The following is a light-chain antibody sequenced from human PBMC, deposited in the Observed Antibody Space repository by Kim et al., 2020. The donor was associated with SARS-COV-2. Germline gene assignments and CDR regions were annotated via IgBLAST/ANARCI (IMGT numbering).Light chain of an antibody. V-gene: IGKV1-5*03. CDR3: QQYDTYPWT. Sequence: DIQMTQSPSTLSASVGDTVTITCRASQSIRNWLAWFQQRPGTAPKVLVYKTPTLERGVPSRFSAIGSGTDYTLTISGLQPDDFATYFCQQYDTYPWTFGQGTKVDIK. CDR1: QSIRNW. CDR2: KTP. J-gene: IGKJ1*01.